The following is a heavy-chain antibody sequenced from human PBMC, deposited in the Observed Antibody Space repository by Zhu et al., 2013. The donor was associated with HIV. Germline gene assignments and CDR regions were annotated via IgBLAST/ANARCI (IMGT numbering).Heavy chain of an antibody. V-gene: IGHV1-2*02. D-gene: IGHD6-13*01. CDR2: INPNSGGT. J-gene: IGHJ6*02. Sequence: QVQLVQSGAEVKKPGASVKVSCKASTYTFSGYSIHWVRQAPGQGLEWMGWINPNSGGTNYAQKFQGRVTMTRDTSISTAYMELSRLRSDDTAVYYCAGVRIAAAPQPYGMDVWGQGTTVTVSS. CDR3: AGVRIAAAPQPYGMDV. CDR1: TYTFSGYS.